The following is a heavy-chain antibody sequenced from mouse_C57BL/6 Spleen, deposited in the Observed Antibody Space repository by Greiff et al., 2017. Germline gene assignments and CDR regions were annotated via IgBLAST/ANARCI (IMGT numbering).Heavy chain of an antibody. Sequence: QVQLKQSGAELARPGASVKLSCKASGYTFTSSGISWVKQRTGQGLEWIGEIYPRSGNTYYNEKFKGKATLTADKSSSTAYMELRSLTSEDSAVYFCARRGVVADYYAMDYWGQGTSVTVSS. CDR3: ARRGVVADYYAMDY. J-gene: IGHJ4*01. D-gene: IGHD1-1*01. CDR2: IYPRSGNT. V-gene: IGHV1-81*01. CDR1: GYTFTSSG.